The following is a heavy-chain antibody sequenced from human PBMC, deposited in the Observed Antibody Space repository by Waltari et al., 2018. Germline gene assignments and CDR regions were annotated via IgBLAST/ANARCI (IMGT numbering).Heavy chain of an antibody. CDR3: ARGPLFGS. Sequence: QVQLQQSGPGLVKPSQPLSLTCAISGDSVPTNRSTWRWIRQSPSIGLEWLGRTYYSSKWYNDYAVSVKSRMTINPDTSKNHFSLQLNSVTPEDTAVYYCARGPLFGSWGQGTLVTVSS. J-gene: IGHJ4*02. V-gene: IGHV6-1*01. CDR1: GDSVPTNRST. CDR2: TYYSSKWYN.